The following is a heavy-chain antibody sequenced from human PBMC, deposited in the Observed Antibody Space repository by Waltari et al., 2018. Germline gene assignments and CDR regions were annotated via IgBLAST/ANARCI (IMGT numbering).Heavy chain of an antibody. CDR2: IYYSGST. J-gene: IGHJ6*02. Sequence: QVQLQESGPGLVKPSETLSLTCTVSGGSISSHYWSWIRQPPGKGLEWIGYIYYSGSTNYNPSLKSRVTISVDTFKNQFSLKLSSVTAADTAVYYCARDRSGRMGYYYYGMDVWGQGTTVTVSS. V-gene: IGHV4-59*11. D-gene: IGHD1-26*01. CDR3: ARDRSGRMGYYYYGMDV. CDR1: GGSISSHY.